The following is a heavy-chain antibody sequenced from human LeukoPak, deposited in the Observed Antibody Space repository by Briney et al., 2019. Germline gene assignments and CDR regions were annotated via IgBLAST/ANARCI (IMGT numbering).Heavy chain of an antibody. Sequence: SETLSLTCTVSGVSISSASYYWSWIRQPAGKGLEWIGRIYISGSTHYKSSLKSRVTISLDTSKNQFSLKLSSVTAADTAVYYCARGYYFDYWGQGTLVTVSS. CDR3: ARGYYFDY. V-gene: IGHV4-61*02. CDR2: IYISGST. CDR1: GVSISSASYY. J-gene: IGHJ4*02.